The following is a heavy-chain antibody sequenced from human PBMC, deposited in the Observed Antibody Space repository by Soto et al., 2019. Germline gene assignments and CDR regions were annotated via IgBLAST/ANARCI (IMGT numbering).Heavy chain of an antibody. V-gene: IGHV3-11*01. CDR1: GFTFSDYY. CDR3: ARVGPPSDY. Sequence: QVQLVESGGGLVKPGGSLRLSCAASGFTFSDYYMSWIRQAPGKGLEWVSHIRSSGRTIYYADSVKGRFTISRDNAKTSLSLQMHAPSAEDTALYYCARVGPPSDYWCQGALVTVSS. J-gene: IGHJ4*02. CDR2: IRSSGRTI.